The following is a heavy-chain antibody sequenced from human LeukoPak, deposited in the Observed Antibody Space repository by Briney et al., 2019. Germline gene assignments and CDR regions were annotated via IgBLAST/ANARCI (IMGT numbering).Heavy chain of an antibody. CDR2: INPNSGGT. CDR1: GYTFTGDY. D-gene: IGHD1/OR15-1a*01. Sequence: GASVKVSCKASGYTFTGDYMHWVRQATGQGLEWMGWINPNSGGTNYAQKFQGRVTMTRDTSISTAYMELSRLRSDDTAVYYCARDSPTEEQYTFDYWGQGTLVTVSS. J-gene: IGHJ4*02. CDR3: ARDSPTEEQYTFDY. V-gene: IGHV1-2*02.